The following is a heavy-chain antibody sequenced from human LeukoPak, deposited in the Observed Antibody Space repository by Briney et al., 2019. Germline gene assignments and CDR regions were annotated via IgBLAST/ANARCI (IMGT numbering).Heavy chain of an antibody. J-gene: IGHJ4*02. Sequence: GGSLRLSCAASGFTFGDYYMSWIRQAPGKGLEWISFISSSGSTVYYADSVKGRFTISRDNAKNSLYLQMNSLRAEDTAVYYCAGSYNWNSEIDYWGQGTLVTVSS. D-gene: IGHD1-7*01. CDR2: ISSSGSTV. V-gene: IGHV3-11*01. CDR3: AGSYNWNSEIDY. CDR1: GFTFGDYY.